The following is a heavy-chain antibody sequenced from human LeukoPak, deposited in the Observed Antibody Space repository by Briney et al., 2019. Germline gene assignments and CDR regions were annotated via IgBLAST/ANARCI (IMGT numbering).Heavy chain of an antibody. CDR2: ISISGGST. CDR3: AKDAIRVVPAARFDY. J-gene: IGHJ4*02. D-gene: IGHD2-2*01. Sequence: PGRSLRLSCAASGFTFSSYAMTWVRQAPGKGLEWVSSISISGGSTYYADSVKGRFTISRDNSKNTLYLQMNSLRAEDTAVYYCAKDAIRVVPAARFDYWGQGTLVTVSS. V-gene: IGHV3-23*01. CDR1: GFTFSSYA.